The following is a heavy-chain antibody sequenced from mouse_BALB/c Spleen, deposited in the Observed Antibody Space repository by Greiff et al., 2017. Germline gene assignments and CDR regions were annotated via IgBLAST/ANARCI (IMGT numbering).Heavy chain of an antibody. CDR2: IWGDGST. CDR1: GFSLTGYG. J-gene: IGHJ3*01. Sequence: QVQLKQSGPGLVAPSQSLSITCTVSGFSLTGYGVNWVRQPPGKGLEWLGMIWGDGSTDYNSALKSRLSISKDNSKSQVFLKMDSLQTDDTARYYCAREYEGLCSPGPLAYWGQGTLVTVSA. D-gene: IGHD3-1*01. V-gene: IGHV2-6-7*01. CDR3: AREYEGLCSPGPLAY.